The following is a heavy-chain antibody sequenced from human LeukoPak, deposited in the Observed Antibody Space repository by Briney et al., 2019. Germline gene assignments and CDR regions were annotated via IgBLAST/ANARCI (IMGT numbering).Heavy chain of an antibody. D-gene: IGHD2-21*02. V-gene: IGHV1-2*02. CDR1: GYTFADYY. CDR2: INPNNGGT. Sequence: ASVKVSCKASGYTFADYYFHWVRQAPGQGLEWMGWINPNNGGTQYAQKFQGRVTLTRDTSISTAYMELSRLTFDDTAVYYCARAKLDDCGGDCDQYFQHWGQGTLVTVSS. CDR3: ARAKLDDCGGDCDQYFQH. J-gene: IGHJ1*01.